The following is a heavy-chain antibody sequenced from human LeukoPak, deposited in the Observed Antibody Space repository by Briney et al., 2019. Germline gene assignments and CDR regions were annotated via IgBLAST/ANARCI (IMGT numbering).Heavy chain of an antibody. CDR1: GGTFSSYA. CDR3: ARENSSSWYRFDP. CDR2: IIPIFGTA. Sequence: GASVKVSCKXSGGTFSSYAISWVRQAPGQGLEWMGRIIPIFGTANYAQKFQGRVTITTDESTSTAYMELSSLRSEDTAVYYCARENSSSWYRFDPWGQGTLVTVSS. V-gene: IGHV1-69*05. D-gene: IGHD6-13*01. J-gene: IGHJ5*02.